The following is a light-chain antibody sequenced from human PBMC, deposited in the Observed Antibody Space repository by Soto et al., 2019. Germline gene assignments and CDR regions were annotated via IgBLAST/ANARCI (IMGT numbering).Light chain of an antibody. Sequence: EIVMTQSPATLSVSPGERATLSCKASQSVGTNLTWYQQKPGQTPRLLVYGASTRATAFPARFSGSGSGTEFTLTISSLQSEDFAVYYCLQYNNWPLTFGGGT. CDR1: QSVGTN. CDR2: GAS. CDR3: LQYNNWPLT. V-gene: IGKV3-15*01. J-gene: IGKJ4*01.